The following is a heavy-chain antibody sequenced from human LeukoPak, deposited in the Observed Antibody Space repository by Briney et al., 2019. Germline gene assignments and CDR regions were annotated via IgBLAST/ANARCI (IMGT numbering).Heavy chain of an antibody. CDR3: ARANGIAAAGSLDY. J-gene: IGHJ4*02. V-gene: IGHV4-59*01. CDR1: GGSISSYY. Sequence: PSETLSLTCTVSGGSISSYYWRWIRQPPGKGLEWIGYIYYSGSTNYNPSLKSRVTISVDTSKNQFSLKLSSVTAAETAVYYCARANGIAAAGSLDYWGQGTLVTVSS. D-gene: IGHD6-13*01. CDR2: IYYSGST.